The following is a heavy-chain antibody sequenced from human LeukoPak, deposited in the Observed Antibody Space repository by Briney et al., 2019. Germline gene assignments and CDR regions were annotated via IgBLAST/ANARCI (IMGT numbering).Heavy chain of an antibody. CDR1: GGSISSSSYY. J-gene: IGHJ3*02. D-gene: IGHD2-15*01. CDR2: IYYSGST. V-gene: IGHV4-39*07. CDR3: ARDQRIWAADDAFDI. Sequence: PSETLSLTCTVSGGSISSSSYYWGWIRQPPGKGLEWIGSIYYSGSTYYNPSLKSRVTISVDTSKNQFSLKLSSVTAADTAVYYCARDQRIWAADDAFDIWGQGTMVTVSS.